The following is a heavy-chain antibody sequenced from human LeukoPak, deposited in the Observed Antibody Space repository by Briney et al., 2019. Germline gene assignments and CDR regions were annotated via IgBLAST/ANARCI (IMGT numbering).Heavy chain of an antibody. D-gene: IGHD7-27*01. J-gene: IGHJ1*01. CDR2: VYPSDPDT. CDR1: GYSFTGYW. CDR3: ARPGDMNPAGHFQY. Sequence: PGDSLKISCATSGYSFTGYWICCGCEKPGRGLWWGGIVYPSDPDTRYRPSFQGQVPISDDKSSKTAYMQWSSLEASDSAMYYCARPGDMNPAGHFQYWGQGTLLTVSS. V-gene: IGHV5-51*03.